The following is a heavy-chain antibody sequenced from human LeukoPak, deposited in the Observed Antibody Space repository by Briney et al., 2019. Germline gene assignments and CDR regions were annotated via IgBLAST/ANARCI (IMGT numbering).Heavy chain of an antibody. Sequence: PGESLKISCKGSGYIFASYWIGWVRQMPGKGLEWMGIIDPGDSDTRYSPSFQGQVTISADTSISTAYLQWSSLKASDTAMYYCARSDSSGTARGIQYWGQGTLVTVSS. D-gene: IGHD3-22*01. CDR1: GYIFASYW. V-gene: IGHV5-51*01. CDR3: ARSDSSGTARGIQY. J-gene: IGHJ1*01. CDR2: IDPGDSDT.